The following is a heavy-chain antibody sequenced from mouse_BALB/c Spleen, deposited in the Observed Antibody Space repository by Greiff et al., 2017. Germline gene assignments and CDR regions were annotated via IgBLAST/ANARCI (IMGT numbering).Heavy chain of an antibody. J-gene: IGHJ2*01. CDR1: GFTFSSFG. Sequence: EVQLVESGGGLVQPGGSRKLSCAASGFTFSSFGMHWVRQAPEKGLEWVAYISSGSSTIYYADTVKGRFTISRDNPKNTLFLQMTSLRSEYTAMYYCAREGPTAYYFDYWGQGTTLTVSS. CDR3: AREGPTAYYFDY. V-gene: IGHV5-17*02. CDR2: ISSGSSTI. D-gene: IGHD1-2*01.